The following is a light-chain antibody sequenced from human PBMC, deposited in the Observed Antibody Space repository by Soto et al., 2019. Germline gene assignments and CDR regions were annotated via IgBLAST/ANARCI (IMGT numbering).Light chain of an antibody. CDR3: SSYKTSSTRV. Sequence: QSVLAQPASVSGSPGQSITISCTGTSSDVGAYDFVSWYQQHPDKAPKLMIYEVSNRPSGVSYRFSGSKSVNTATLTISGLQAEDEADYYCSSYKTSSTRVFGTGTKAPS. CDR1: SSDVGAYDF. V-gene: IGLV2-14*03. J-gene: IGLJ1*01. CDR2: EVS.